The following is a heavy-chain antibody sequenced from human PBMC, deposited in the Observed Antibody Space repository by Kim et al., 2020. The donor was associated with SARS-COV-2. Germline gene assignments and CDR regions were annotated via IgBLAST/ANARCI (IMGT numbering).Heavy chain of an antibody. J-gene: IGHJ4*02. V-gene: IGHV1-3*01. D-gene: IGHD3-10*01. CDR2: INAGNGNT. CDR1: GYTFTSYA. CDR3: ARDQFDYYGSGSYYNLVGGLWVY. Sequence: ASVKVSCKASGYTFTSYAMHWVRQAPGQRLEWMGWINAGNGNTKYSQKFQGRVTITRDTSASTAYMELSSLRSEDTAVYYCARDQFDYYGSGSYYNLVGGLWVYWGQGTLVTVSS.